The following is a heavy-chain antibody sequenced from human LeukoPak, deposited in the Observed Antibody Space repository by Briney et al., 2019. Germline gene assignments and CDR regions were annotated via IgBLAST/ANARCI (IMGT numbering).Heavy chain of an antibody. CDR1: GFNFSDYY. V-gene: IGHV3-11*01. CDR2: MSSRSGII. CDR3: ARDTGYSYGHNGMDV. Sequence: GGSLRLSCVASGFNFSDYYMNWIRQSPGKGLEWISYMSSRSGIIYYADSVKGRFTISRDNAKNSLYLQMNSLRAEDTALYHCARDTGYSYGHNGMDVWGQGTTVTVSS. D-gene: IGHD5-18*01. J-gene: IGHJ6*02.